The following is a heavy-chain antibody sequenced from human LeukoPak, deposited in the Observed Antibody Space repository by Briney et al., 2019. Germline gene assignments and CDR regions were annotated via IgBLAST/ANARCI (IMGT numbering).Heavy chain of an antibody. CDR2: INSDGSST. V-gene: IGHV3-74*01. J-gene: IGHJ4*02. D-gene: IGHD1-26*01. CDR1: GFPFSSYW. CDR3: ARGDSGSYFDY. Sequence: GSLRLSFAASGFPFSSYWMHWVRQAPGKGLVWVSRINSDGSSTSYADSVKGRFTISRDNAKNTLYLQMNSLRAEDTAVYYCARGDSGSYFDYWGQGTLVTVSS.